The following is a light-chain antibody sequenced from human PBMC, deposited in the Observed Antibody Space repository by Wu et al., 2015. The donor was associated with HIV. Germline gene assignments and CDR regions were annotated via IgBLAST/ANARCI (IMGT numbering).Light chain of an antibody. CDR3: QQYGSSPFT. V-gene: IGKV3-20*01. Sequence: IVLTQSPGTLSLSPGERATLSCRASQSVSGSYLAWYQQKPGQAPRLLIYGASSRATDIPDRFSGSGSGTDFTLIISRLEPEDFAVYYCQQYGSSPFTFGPGTKVDIK. CDR2: GAS. CDR1: QSVSGSY. J-gene: IGKJ3*01.